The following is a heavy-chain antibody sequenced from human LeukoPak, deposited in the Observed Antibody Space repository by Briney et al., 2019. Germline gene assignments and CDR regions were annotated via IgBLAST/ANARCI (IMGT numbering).Heavy chain of an antibody. D-gene: IGHD4/OR15-4a*01. Sequence: SETLSLTCTVSGYSISNGHYWGWIRQPPGKGLEWIGNIYHSGSTYYNPSLKSRVTILVDTSKSQFSLKLSSVTAADTAVYYCARRAGAYSHPYDYWGQGTLVTVSS. CDR2: IYHSGST. CDR3: ARRAGAYSHPYDY. J-gene: IGHJ4*02. V-gene: IGHV4-38-2*02. CDR1: GYSISNGHY.